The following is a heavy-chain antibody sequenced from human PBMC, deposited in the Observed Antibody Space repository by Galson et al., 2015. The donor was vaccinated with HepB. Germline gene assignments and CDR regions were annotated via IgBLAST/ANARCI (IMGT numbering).Heavy chain of an antibody. D-gene: IGHD2-21*01. V-gene: IGHV3-48*02. CDR1: GFTFSSYS. J-gene: IGHJ4*02. CDR3: AREKGVFPGYYFDY. Sequence: SLRLSCAASGFTFSSYSMNWVRQAPGKGLEWVSYISSSSSTIYYADSVKGRFTISRDNAKNSLYLQMNSLRDEDTAVYYCAREKGVFPGYYFDYWGQGTLVTVSS. CDR2: ISSSSSTI.